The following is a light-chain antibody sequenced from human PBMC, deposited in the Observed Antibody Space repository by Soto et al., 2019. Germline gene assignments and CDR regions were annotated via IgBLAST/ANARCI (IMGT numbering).Light chain of an antibody. CDR2: DTS. CDR3: QQYGTSEII. J-gene: IGKJ5*01. Sequence: EIVLTQSPGTLSLSPWERATLPCRASQSVKSSYLAWYQHKPGQAPRLLIYDTSSRATGVPDRYSASGSGTDFTLTISRLEPEDFAVFFCQQYGTSEIIFGQGTRLEIK. CDR1: QSVKSSY. V-gene: IGKV3-20*01.